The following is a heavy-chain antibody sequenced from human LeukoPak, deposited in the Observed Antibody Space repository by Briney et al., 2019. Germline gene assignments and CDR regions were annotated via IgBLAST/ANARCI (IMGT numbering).Heavy chain of an antibody. V-gene: IGHV4-4*07. CDR1: GGSISSYY. Sequence: SETLSLTCTVSGGSISSYYWSWIRQPTGKGLDWIGRIYTSGSTNNPSLKSRVTLSVDTSKNQFSLKLSSVTAADTAVYYCAGGRDGYNSGVFDIWGQGTMVTVSS. D-gene: IGHD5-24*01. CDR2: IYTSGST. CDR3: AGGRDGYNSGVFDI. J-gene: IGHJ3*02.